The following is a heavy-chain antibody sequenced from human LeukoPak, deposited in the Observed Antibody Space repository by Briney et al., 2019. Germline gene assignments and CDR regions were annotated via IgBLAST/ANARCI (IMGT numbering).Heavy chain of an antibody. J-gene: IGHJ4*02. D-gene: IGHD6-13*01. Sequence: AETLSLTCTVSGGSISSYYWSWIRQPPGKGLEWIGYIYYSGSTNHHPSLKSRVTISEDTSKNQVSLKLSSVTAADTAVYYCAREGSSWAIDYWGQGTLVTVSS. V-gene: IGHV4-59*01. CDR1: GGSISSYY. CDR3: AREGSSWAIDY. CDR2: IYYSGST.